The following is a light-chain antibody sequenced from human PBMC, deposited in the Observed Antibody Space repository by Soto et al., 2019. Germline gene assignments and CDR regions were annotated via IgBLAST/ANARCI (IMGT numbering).Light chain of an antibody. CDR1: QDIRID. Sequence: DIQMTQSPSSLSASVGDRVTITCRASQDIRIDLGWFQQKPGKAPKRLIYAASSLQSGVPSRFSGSVSGTEFTLTISSLQPEDVTTYYCLQHNNYPPTFGQGTKVEI. J-gene: IGKJ1*01. CDR3: LQHNNYPPT. V-gene: IGKV1-17*01. CDR2: AAS.